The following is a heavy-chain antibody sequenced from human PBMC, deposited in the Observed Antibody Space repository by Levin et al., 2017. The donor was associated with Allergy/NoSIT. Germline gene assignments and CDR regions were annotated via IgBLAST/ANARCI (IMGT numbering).Heavy chain of an antibody. D-gene: IGHD1-1*01. Sequence: GGSLRLSCAASGFTFSSYWMSWVRQAPGKGLEWVAKIKQDESVKAYLDSVKGRFTISRDNAKNSLFLQMNSLRAEDTAVYYCARYDVGYNLDFWGQGTLVTVSS. J-gene: IGHJ4*02. CDR2: IKQDESVK. V-gene: IGHV3-7*04. CDR1: GFTFSSYW. CDR3: ARYDVGYNLDF.